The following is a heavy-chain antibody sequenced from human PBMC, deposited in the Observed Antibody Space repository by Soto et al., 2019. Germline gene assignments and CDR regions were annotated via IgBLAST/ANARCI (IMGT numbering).Heavy chain of an antibody. CDR1: GFTFSSYG. V-gene: IGHV3-30*18. D-gene: IGHD1-26*01. CDR3: AKDIIVGADLDD. J-gene: IGHJ4*02. Sequence: GGSLRLSCAASGFTFSSYGMHWVRQAPGKGLEWVAVISYDGSNKYYADSVKGRFTISRDNSKNTLYLQMNSLRAEDTAVYYWAKDIIVGADLDDWGQGTRVNVAS. CDR2: ISYDGSNK.